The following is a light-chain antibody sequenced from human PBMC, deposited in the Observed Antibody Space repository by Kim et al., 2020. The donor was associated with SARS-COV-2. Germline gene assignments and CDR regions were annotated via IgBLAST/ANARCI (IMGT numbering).Light chain of an antibody. CDR2: MKN. CDR3: SSWDDTSSGPM. V-gene: IGLV1-47*01. Sequence: GPMVSITLTKTSPLIGDIYVYRYQHIPGTTPHPPMFMKNNTPCGVPARYSVSKSVTQASLAISELRTEDKAQYYCSSWDDTSSGPMFGGGTTLTVL. J-gene: IGLJ3*02. CDR1: SPLIGDIY.